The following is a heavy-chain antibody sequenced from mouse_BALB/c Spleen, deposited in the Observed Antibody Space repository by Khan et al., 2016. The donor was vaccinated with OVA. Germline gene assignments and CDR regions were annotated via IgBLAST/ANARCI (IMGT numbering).Heavy chain of an antibody. CDR3: GRGGYGSLAY. CDR2: INPSNGRT. CDR1: GYAFTSYW. J-gene: IGHJ3*01. Sequence: QVQLQQPGAEPVKPGASLNLSCKASGYAFTSYWMHWVKQRPGQGLEWIGYINPSNGRTDQNEKFKRKATLTEDKSSNTLYMQLSSLTSEDSAVYYCGRGGYGSLAYWGQGTLVTVSA. D-gene: IGHD2-10*02. V-gene: IGHV1S81*02.